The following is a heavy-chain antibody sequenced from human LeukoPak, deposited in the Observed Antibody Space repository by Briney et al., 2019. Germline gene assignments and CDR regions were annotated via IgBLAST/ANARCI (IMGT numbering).Heavy chain of an antibody. D-gene: IGHD3-22*01. CDR3: ARRPLSDTMIVAPKAAFDI. CDR2: IYYSGST. Sequence: PSQTLSLTCTVSGGSISSGDYYWSWIRQPPGKGLEWIGYIYYSGSTYYNPSLKSRVTISVDTSKNQFSLKLSSVTAADTAVYYCARRPLSDTMIVAPKAAFDIWGQGTMVTVSS. V-gene: IGHV4-30-4*08. CDR1: GGSISSGDYY. J-gene: IGHJ3*02.